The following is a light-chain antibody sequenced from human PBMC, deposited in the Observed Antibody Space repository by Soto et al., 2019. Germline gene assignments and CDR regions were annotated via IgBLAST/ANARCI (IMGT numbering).Light chain of an antibody. Sequence: SVLTQPPSASGTPGQRVTLSCSGSSSNIGSNYVYWYQQLPGTAPKLLIYRNNQRPSGVPDRFSGSKSGTSASLAISGLRSEDEADYYCAAWDDSLSGPVFGGGTKLTVL. V-gene: IGLV1-47*01. CDR1: SSNIGSNY. CDR2: RNN. CDR3: AAWDDSLSGPV. J-gene: IGLJ3*02.